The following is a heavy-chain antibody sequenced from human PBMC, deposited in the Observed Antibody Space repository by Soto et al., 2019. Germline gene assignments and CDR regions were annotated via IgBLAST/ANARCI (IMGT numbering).Heavy chain of an antibody. CDR1: GGTFSSYT. Sequence: GASVKVSSKASGGTFSSYTISWARQALGQGHEWMGRIITILGIANYAQKFQGRVTITADKSTSTAYMELSSLRSEDTAVYYCAAEATVPIAGAGTQGFGMDVWRQGTTDPVSS. V-gene: IGHV1-69*02. D-gene: IGHD6-13*01. CDR3: AAEATVPIAGAGTQGFGMDV. CDR2: IITILGIA. J-gene: IGHJ6*02.